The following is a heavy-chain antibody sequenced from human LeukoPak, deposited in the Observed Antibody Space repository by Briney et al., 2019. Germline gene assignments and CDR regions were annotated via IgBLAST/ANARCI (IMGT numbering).Heavy chain of an antibody. CDR3: ARRASMGSWYFFDY. J-gene: IGHJ4*02. D-gene: IGHD6-6*01. CDR2: TRKKANSYTT. V-gene: IGHV3-72*01. CDR1: GFTFSDHY. Sequence: PGGSLRLSCTASGFTFSDHYMDWVRQAPGKGLEWVGRTRKKANSYTTEYAASVKGRFAISRDDSKNSLYLQMNSLKTEDTAVYYCARRASMGSWYFFDYWGQGTLVTVSS.